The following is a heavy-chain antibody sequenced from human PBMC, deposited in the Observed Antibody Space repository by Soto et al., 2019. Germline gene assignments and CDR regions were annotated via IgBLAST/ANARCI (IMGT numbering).Heavy chain of an antibody. CDR1: EFSFSSYA. Sequence: LRLSCAASEFSFSSYAMHWIRQAPGKGLEWVAVISFDGNIIHYADSVKGRFIISRDNSKNTLYLQVHSLSGEDTAVYYCARTFDTITYYFDYWGQGTLVTVSS. CDR2: ISFDGNII. D-gene: IGHD3-9*01. CDR3: ARTFDTITYYFDY. V-gene: IGHV3-30-3*01. J-gene: IGHJ4*02.